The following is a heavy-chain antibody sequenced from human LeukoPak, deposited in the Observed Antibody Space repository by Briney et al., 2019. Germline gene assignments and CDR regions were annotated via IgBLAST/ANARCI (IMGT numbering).Heavy chain of an antibody. V-gene: IGHV3-21*01. CDR2: ISSGSGYI. CDR1: GFTFSNYN. J-gene: IGHJ6*03. D-gene: IGHD3-3*02. CDR3: ARDPREVIISSYYYYMDV. Sequence: GGSLRLSCAASGFTFSNYNMNWVRQAPGKGLEWVSSISSGSGYIYYADSVKGRFTISRDNAKNSLYLEMNSLRAEDTAVYYCARDPREVIISSYYYYMDVWGKGTTVTVSS.